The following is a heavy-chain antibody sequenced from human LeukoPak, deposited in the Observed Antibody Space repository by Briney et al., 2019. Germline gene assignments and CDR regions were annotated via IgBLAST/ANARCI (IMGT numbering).Heavy chain of an antibody. CDR2: IYYSGST. D-gene: IGHD3-22*01. J-gene: IGHJ4*02. CDR3: ARHARDTSDYYDF. V-gene: IGHV4-59*08. CDR1: GDSISYYY. Sequence: SETLSLTCTVSGDSISYYYWSWLRQPPGKGLEWIGYIYYSGSTDYNPSLKSRVTISVDTSQNQFSLRLSSMTAADTAVYYYARHARDTSDYYDFWGQGTLVTVSS.